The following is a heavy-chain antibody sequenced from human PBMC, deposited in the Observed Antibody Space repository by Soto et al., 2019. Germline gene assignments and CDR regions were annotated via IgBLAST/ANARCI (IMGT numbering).Heavy chain of an antibody. V-gene: IGHV3-21*04. CDR3: ARGGYKWERFGY. Sequence: GGSLRLSCAASGFTFSSYSMNWVRQAPGKGLEWVSSISSSSSYIYYADSVKGRFTISRDNAKNSLYLQMNSLRAEDTAVYYCARGGYKWERFGYWGQGTLVTVSS. J-gene: IGHJ4*02. CDR2: ISSSSSYI. D-gene: IGHD1-26*01. CDR1: GFTFSSYS.